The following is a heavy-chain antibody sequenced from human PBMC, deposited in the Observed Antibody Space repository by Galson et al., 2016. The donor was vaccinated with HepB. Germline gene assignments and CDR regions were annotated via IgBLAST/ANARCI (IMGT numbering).Heavy chain of an antibody. CDR2: ISGNGEDT. CDR3: GKGGAYDH. Sequence: SLRLSCAGAGINFSPYWMNWVRQAPGKGLEWVSGISGNGEDTYYTDSVKGRFTISKDNSKNTLYLQMDSLRVEDTATYYCGKGGAYDHWGQGTAVTVSS. J-gene: IGHJ4*02. V-gene: IGHV3-23*01. CDR1: GINFSPYW.